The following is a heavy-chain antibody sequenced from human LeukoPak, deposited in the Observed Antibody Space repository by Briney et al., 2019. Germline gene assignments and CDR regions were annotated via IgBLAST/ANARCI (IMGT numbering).Heavy chain of an antibody. CDR1: GFNFSDYY. CDR3: ARDKDTAMAYFDY. V-gene: IGHV3-11*01. CDR2: ISSSGSTI. J-gene: IGHJ4*02. D-gene: IGHD5-18*01. Sequence: GGSLRLSCAASGFNFSDYYMSWIRQAPGKGLEWVSYISSSGSTIYYADSVKGRLTISRDNAKNSLYLQMNSLRAEDTAVYYCARDKDTAMAYFDYWGQGTLVTVSS.